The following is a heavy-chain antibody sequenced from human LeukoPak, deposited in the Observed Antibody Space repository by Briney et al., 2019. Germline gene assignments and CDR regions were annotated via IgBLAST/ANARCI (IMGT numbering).Heavy chain of an antibody. J-gene: IGHJ6*02. V-gene: IGHV3-30*18. CDR1: GFTFSSYG. Sequence: PGRSLRLSCAASGFTFSSYGMHWVRQAPGKGLEWVAVISCDGSNKYYADSVKGRFTISRDNSKNTLYLQMNSLRAEDTAVYYCAKDLRYFDWDSYGMDVWGQGTTVTVSS. CDR3: AKDLRYFDWDSYGMDV. D-gene: IGHD3-9*01. CDR2: ISCDGSNK.